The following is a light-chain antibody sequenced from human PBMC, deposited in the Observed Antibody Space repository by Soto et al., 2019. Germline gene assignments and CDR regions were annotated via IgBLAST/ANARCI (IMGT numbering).Light chain of an antibody. CDR2: GAS. CDR1: QSVSSN. CDR3: QQYNNWPSCT. Sequence: EIVMTQSPATLSVSPGERATLSCRASQSVSSNLAWYQQKHGQAPRLLIYGASTKATGIPASFSGSGSGTEFTLTISSLQSEDFAVYYCQQYNNWPSCTFGQGTKVDIK. V-gene: IGKV3-15*01. J-gene: IGKJ1*01.